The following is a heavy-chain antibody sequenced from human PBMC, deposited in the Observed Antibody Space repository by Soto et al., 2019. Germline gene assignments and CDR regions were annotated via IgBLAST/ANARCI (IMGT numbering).Heavy chain of an antibody. D-gene: IGHD4-4*01. CDR2: IIPIFGTA. CDR1: GGTFSSYA. Sequence: QVQLVQSGAEVKKPGSSVKVSCKASGGTFSSYAISWVRQAPGQGLEWMGGIIPIFGTANYAQKFQGRVTITADEPTSTAYMELSSLRSEDTAVYYCARGVHGCNSGSDYYYGLDVWGQGTTVTVSS. CDR3: ARGVHGCNSGSDYYYGLDV. J-gene: IGHJ6*02. V-gene: IGHV1-69*01.